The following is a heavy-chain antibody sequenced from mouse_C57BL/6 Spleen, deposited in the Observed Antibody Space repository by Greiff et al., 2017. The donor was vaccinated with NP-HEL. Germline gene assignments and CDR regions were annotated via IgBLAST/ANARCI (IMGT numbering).Heavy chain of an antibody. J-gene: IGHJ4*01. Sequence: EVQLQQSGAELVKPGASVKLSYYMHWVKQRTEQGLEWIGRIDPEDGETKYAPKFQGKATITADTSSNTAYLQLSSLTSEDTAVYYCALRRGDYWGQGTSVTVSS. CDR1: Y. D-gene: IGHD2-12*01. CDR2: IDPEDGET. V-gene: IGHV14-2*01. CDR3: ALRRGDY.